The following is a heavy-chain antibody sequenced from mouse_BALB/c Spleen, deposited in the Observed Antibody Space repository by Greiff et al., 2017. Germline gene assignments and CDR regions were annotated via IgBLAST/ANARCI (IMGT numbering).Heavy chain of an antibody. CDR2: ILPGSGST. CDR3: ARSGYVVDY. CDR1: GYTFSSYW. Sequence: VTVVESGAELMKPGASVKISCKATGYTFSSYWIEWVKQRPGHGLEWIGEILPGSGSTNYNEKFKGKATFTADTSSNTAYMQLSSLTSEDSAVYYCARSGYVVDYWGQGTTLTVSS. J-gene: IGHJ2*01. V-gene: IGHV1-9*01. D-gene: IGHD1-2*01.